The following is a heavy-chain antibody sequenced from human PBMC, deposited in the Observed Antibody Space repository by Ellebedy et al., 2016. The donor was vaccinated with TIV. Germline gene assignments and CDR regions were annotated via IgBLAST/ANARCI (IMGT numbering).Heavy chain of an antibody. Sequence: GESLKISCAASGFTFSSYWMTWVRQAPGKGLEWVANINQDGSEKFYVDYVNGRFTVSRDNAKNSLYQHLNSLRAEDTAMYYCATDGSYGDYLSPTHAFVVWGQGTMVTVSS. D-gene: IGHD4-17*01. CDR2: INQDGSEK. J-gene: IGHJ3*01. CDR1: GFTFSSYW. CDR3: ATDGSYGDYLSPTHAFVV. V-gene: IGHV3-7*01.